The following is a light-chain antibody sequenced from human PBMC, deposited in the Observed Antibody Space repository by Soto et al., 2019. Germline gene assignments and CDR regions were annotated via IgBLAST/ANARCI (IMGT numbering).Light chain of an antibody. CDR3: NSYTSKSTGV. Sequence: QSALTQPASVSGSPGQSITISCTGTSSDVGGYNYVSWYQQHPGKAPELIIYEVSNRPSGVSNRFSGSKSGNTAPLTISGLQAEDEADYYCNSYTSKSTGVFGTGTKVTVL. V-gene: IGLV2-14*01. CDR2: EVS. CDR1: SSDVGGYNY. J-gene: IGLJ1*01.